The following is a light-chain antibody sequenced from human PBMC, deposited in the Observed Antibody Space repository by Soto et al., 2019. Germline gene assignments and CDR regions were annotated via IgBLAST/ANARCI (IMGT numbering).Light chain of an antibody. CDR3: QQYNNWPRT. CDR2: GAS. J-gene: IGKJ1*01. Sequence: EIVLTQTPATLSLSPGEIATLSCRASQSVSSYLAWYQQKPGQAPRLLIYGASTRATGIPARFSGSGSGTECTLTISSLQSEDFAVYYCQQYNNWPRTLGQGTKVDIK. V-gene: IGKV3-15*01. CDR1: QSVSSY.